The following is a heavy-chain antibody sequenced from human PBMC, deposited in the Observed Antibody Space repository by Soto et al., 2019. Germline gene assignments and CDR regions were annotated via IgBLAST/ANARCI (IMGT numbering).Heavy chain of an antibody. CDR3: LRGKKESGMYDPAWDF. D-gene: IGHD1-26*01. V-gene: IGHV3-74*01. CDR2: INSDESTT. Sequence: KGLVWVSRINSDESTTNYANPVKGRFTISRDNAGNTLYLQMNSLRAEDTAVYFFLRGKKESGMYDPAWDFWCQGTTIT. J-gene: IGHJ6*02.